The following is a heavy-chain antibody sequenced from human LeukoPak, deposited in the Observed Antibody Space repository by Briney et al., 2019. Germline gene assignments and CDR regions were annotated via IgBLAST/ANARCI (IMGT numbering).Heavy chain of an antibody. V-gene: IGHV1-69*04. CDR3: ARDHCSPGTCLGGH. J-gene: IGHJ4*02. Sequence: SVKVSCKASGYTFTSYGISWVRQAPGQGLEWIGRIIPSLDVANYAQKFQGRVTLSVDRDTATTYMEVTSLRSEDTAIYYCARDHCSPGTCLGGHWGQGTLVTVSS. CDR1: GYTFTSYG. D-gene: IGHD2-15*01. CDR2: IIPSLDVA.